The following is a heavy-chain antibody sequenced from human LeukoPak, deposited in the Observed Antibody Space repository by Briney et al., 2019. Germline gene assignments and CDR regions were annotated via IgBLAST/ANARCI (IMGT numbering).Heavy chain of an antibody. V-gene: IGHV4-61*02. CDR2: IYTSGST. CDR3: ARVNEAYCGGDCFYFDY. Sequence: PSQTLSLTCTVSGGSISSGSYYWSWIRQPAGKGLEWIGRIYTSGSTNYNPSLKSRVTMSVDTSKNQFSLKLSSVTAADTAVYYCARVNEAYCGGDCFYFDYWGQGTLVTVSS. J-gene: IGHJ4*02. D-gene: IGHD2-21*01. CDR1: GGSISSGSYY.